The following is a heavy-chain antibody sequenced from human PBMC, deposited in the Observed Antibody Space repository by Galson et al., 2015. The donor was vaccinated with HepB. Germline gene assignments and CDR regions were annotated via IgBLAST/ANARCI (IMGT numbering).Heavy chain of an antibody. J-gene: IGHJ4*02. D-gene: IGHD3-9*01. CDR3: ARGSDWLLSSDASFDF. V-gene: IGHV1-2*05. CDR2: INPDSGST. CDR1: GYTFIAYY. Sequence: SVKVSCKASGYTFIAYYIHWIRQAPGQGLEWMGRINPDSGSTDLAQKLEGSVNLTRDTSINTAYMYLSGLTSDDSVVYYCARGSDWLLSSDASFDFWGQGSLVTVSS.